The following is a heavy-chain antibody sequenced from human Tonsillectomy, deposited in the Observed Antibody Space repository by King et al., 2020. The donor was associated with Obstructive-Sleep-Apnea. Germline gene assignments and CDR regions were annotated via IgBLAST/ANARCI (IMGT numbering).Heavy chain of an antibody. CDR3: ARGVDTAMDFDY. J-gene: IGHJ4*02. CDR2: IYSGGST. V-gene: IGHV3-66*01. D-gene: IGHD5-18*01. CDR1: GFTVTSNH. Sequence: VQLVESGGGLVQPGGSLRLSCIASGFTVTSNHMNWVRQAPGKGLDWVSVIYSGGSTYYANSVKGRFTISIDNSKNTLYLQLNSLRADDTAVYYCARGVDTAMDFDYWGQGTLVTVSS.